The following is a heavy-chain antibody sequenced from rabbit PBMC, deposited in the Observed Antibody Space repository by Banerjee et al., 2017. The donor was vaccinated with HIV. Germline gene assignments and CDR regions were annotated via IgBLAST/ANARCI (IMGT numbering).Heavy chain of an antibody. Sequence: QEQLEESGGDLVKPEGSLTLTCTASGFTLSSYWICWVRQAPGKGLEWIACIASTSGSTDYASWVNGRFTISLDNAQNTVFLQMTSLTAADTATYFCARGYAGYAGYGYAYFDLWGPGTLVTVS. D-gene: IGHD6-1*01. CDR2: IASTSGST. J-gene: IGHJ4*01. CDR1: GFTLSSYW. V-gene: IGHV1S45*01. CDR3: ARGYAGYAGYGYAYFDL.